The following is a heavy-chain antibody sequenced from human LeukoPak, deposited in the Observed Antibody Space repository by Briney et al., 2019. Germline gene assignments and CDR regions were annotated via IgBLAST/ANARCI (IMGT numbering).Heavy chain of an antibody. CDR1: GFTFRSYA. Sequence: PGGSLRLSCAASGFTFRSYAMHWVRQAPGKGLEYVSGISSNGGSTYNANSVKGRFTISRDNSKNTLYLQTGSLRAEDMAVYYCARDLEGPLDYWGQGTLVTVSS. J-gene: IGHJ4*02. CDR3: ARDLEGPLDY. CDR2: ISSNGGST. V-gene: IGHV3-64*01.